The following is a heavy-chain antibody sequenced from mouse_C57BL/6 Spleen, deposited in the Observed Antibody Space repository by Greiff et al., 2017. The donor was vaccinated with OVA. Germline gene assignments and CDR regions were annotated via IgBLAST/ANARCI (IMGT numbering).Heavy chain of an antibody. D-gene: IGHD1-1*01. Sequence: VQLQQSGPELVKPGASVKISCKASGYAFSSSWMNWVKQRPGKGLEWIGRIYPGDGDTNYNGKFKGKATLTADKYSSTAYMQLSSLTSEDSAVYFGARSHDYGSSYFDYWGQGTTLTVSS. CDR2: IYPGDGDT. CDR1: GYAFSSSW. J-gene: IGHJ2*01. CDR3: ARSHDYGSSYFDY. V-gene: IGHV1-82*01.